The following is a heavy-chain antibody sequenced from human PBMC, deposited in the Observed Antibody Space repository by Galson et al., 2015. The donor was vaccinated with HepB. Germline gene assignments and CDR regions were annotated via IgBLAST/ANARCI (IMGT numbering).Heavy chain of an antibody. Sequence: SVKVSCKASGYAFTGYYMHWVRQAPGQGLEWMGIINPSDGSTDYAPKFQGRVTLTRDTSTSTVFMELSSLRSDDTAVYFCARGVLLWDGPDYWGQGTVVTVSS. J-gene: IGHJ4*02. V-gene: IGHV1-46*01. D-gene: IGHD3-10*01. CDR3: ARGVLLWDGPDY. CDR2: INPSDGST. CDR1: GYAFTGYY.